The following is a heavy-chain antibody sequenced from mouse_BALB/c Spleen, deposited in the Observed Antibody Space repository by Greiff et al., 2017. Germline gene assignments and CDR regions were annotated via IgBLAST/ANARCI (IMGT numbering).Heavy chain of an antibody. J-gene: IGHJ4*01. Sequence: QVQLQQSGAELVKPGASVKLSCKASGYTFTSYYMYWVKQRPGQGLEWIGEINPSNGGTNFNGKFKSKATLTVDKSSSTAYMQLSSLTSEDSAVYYCTRWEVTTNYAMDYWGQGTSVTVSS. CDR2: INPSNGGT. V-gene: IGHV1S81*02. CDR3: TRWEVTTNYAMDY. CDR1: GYTFTSYY. D-gene: IGHD2-1*01.